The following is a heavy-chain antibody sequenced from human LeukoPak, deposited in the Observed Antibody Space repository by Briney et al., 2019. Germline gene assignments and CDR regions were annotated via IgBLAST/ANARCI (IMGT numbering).Heavy chain of an antibody. CDR3: ARQYYYDSSGYYFGY. J-gene: IGHJ4*02. CDR2: IYYSGST. D-gene: IGHD3-22*01. CDR1: GGSISSSSYY. V-gene: IGHV4-39*01. Sequence: SETLSLTCTVSGGSISSSSYYWGWIRQPPGEGLEWIGSIYYSGSTYYNPSLKRRVTISVDTSKNQYSLKLSSVTAADTAVFYCARQYYYDSSGYYFGYWGQGILVTVSS.